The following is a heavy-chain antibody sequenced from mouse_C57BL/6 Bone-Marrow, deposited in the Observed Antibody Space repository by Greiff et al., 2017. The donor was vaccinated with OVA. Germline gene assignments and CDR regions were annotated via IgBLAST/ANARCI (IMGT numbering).Heavy chain of an antibody. CDR3: GSSYNAMDY. CDR2: ISDGGSYT. Sequence: DVMLVESGGGLVKPGGSLKLSCAASGFTFSSYAMSWVRQTPEKRLEWVATISDGGSYTYYPDNVKGRFTISRDNAKNNLYLQMSHLKSEDTAMYYCGSSYNAMDYWGQGTSVSVSS. CDR1: GFTFSSYA. J-gene: IGHJ4*01. V-gene: IGHV5-4*03. D-gene: IGHD1-1*01.